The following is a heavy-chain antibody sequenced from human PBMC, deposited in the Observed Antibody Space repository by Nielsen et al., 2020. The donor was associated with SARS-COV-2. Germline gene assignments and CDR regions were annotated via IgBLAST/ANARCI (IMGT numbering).Heavy chain of an antibody. CDR3: ASLYSSSWYFDH. CDR1: GFTFSSYW. D-gene: IGHD6-13*01. J-gene: IGHJ4*02. V-gene: IGHV3-23*01. CDR2: ISGSGGST. Sequence: GGSLRLSCAASGFTFSSYWMSWVRQAPGKGLEWVSAISGSGGSTYYADSVKGRFTISRDNSKNTLYLQMNSLRAEDTAVYYCASLYSSSWYFDHWGQGTLVTVSS.